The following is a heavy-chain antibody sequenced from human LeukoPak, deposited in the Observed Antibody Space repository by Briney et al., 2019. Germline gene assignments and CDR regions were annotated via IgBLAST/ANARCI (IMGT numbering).Heavy chain of an antibody. CDR3: ARDGDYTVVRGIFDS. CDR1: GFTFSSYG. V-gene: IGHV3-30*03. CDR2: ISYDGSNK. J-gene: IGHJ4*02. D-gene: IGHD4-23*01. Sequence: PGGSLRLSCAASGFTFSSYGMHWVRQAPGKGLEWVAVISYDGSNKYYADSVKGRFTISRDNSKDTLYLQVNSLRAEDTAVYYCARDGDYTVVRGIFDSWGQGTLVTVSS.